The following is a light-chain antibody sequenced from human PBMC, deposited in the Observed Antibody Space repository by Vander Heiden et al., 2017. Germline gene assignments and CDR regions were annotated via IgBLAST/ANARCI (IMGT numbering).Light chain of an antibody. CDR2: DAS. V-gene: IGKV1-5*01. CDR1: QSISSW. CDR3: QQYNSYSPYT. J-gene: IGKJ2*01. Sequence: DIQMTQSPFTLSASVGDRVTITCRASQSISSWLAWYQQKPGKAHKLLIYDASSLESGVPSRLSGSGSGTEFTLTISSLQPDDFATYYCQQYNSYSPYTFGQGTKLEIK.